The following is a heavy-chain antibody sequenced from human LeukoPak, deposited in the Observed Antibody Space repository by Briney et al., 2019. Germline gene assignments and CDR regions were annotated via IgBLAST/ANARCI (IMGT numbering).Heavy chain of an antibody. V-gene: IGHV3-21*01. J-gene: IGHJ4*02. CDR2: ISSSSSYI. CDR3: ARDSRDGYNWHY. CDR1: GFTFSSYS. D-gene: IGHD5-24*01. Sequence: GGSLRLSCAASGFTFSSYSMNWVRQAPGKGLEWVSSISSSSSYIYYADSVKGRFTISRDNAKNSLYLQMNSLRAEDTAVYYCARDSRDGYNWHYWGQGTLVTVSS.